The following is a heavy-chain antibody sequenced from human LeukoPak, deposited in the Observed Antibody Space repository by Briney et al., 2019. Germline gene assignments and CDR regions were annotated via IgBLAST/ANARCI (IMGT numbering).Heavy chain of an antibody. CDR1: GFTFSSYA. CDR3: AKDPGVVPAHYFDY. D-gene: IGHD2-2*01. CDR2: ISGSGGST. V-gene: IGHV3-23*01. J-gene: IGHJ4*02. Sequence: GGSLRLSCAASGFTFSSYAMSWVRQAPGKGLEWVSAISGSGGSTYYADSVKGRFTVSRDNSKNTLSLQMNSLRAEDTAIYYCAKDPGVVPAHYFDYWGQGILVTVSS.